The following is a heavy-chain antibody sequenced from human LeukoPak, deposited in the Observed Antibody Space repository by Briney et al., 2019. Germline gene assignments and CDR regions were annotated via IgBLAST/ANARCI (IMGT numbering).Heavy chain of an antibody. CDR2: IYYSGST. Sequence: SETLSLTCTVSGGSISSYYWSWIRQPPGKGLEWIGYIYYSGSTNYNPSLKSRVTISVDTSKNQFSLKLSSVTAADTAVYYCARGKDSGSYSAVLDYWGQGTLVTVSS. J-gene: IGHJ4*02. CDR3: ARGKDSGSYSAVLDY. D-gene: IGHD1-26*01. V-gene: IGHV4-59*01. CDR1: GGSISSYY.